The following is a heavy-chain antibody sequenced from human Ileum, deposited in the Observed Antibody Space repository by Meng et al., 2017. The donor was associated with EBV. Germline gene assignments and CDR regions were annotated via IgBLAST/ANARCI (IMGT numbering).Heavy chain of an antibody. J-gene: IGHJ4*02. CDR3: AKANDYSLNS. Sequence: AQRHEAASGLEKPSRTRSLPLPVSGAFISSSTWWTWVRQPPGKGLEWLGEMHPSGSTYYNPSLKSRVTISLDTFNNQFFLRLTSLTAADTAVYYCAKANDYSLNSWGQGTLVTVSS. V-gene: IGHV4-4*02. CDR2: MHPSGST. D-gene: IGHD4-11*01. CDR1: GAFISSSTW.